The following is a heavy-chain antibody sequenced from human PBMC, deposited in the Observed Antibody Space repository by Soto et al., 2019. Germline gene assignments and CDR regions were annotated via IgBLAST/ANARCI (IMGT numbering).Heavy chain of an antibody. CDR2: ISSSSYYI. CDR3: ARDIVVVPAAKRGYYYYGMDV. V-gene: IGHV3-21*01. D-gene: IGHD2-2*01. Sequence: GGSLRLSCAASGFTFSSYSMNWVRQAPGKGLEWVSSISSSSYYIYYADSVKGRFTISRDNAKNSLYLQMNSLRAEDTAVYYCARDIVVVPAAKRGYYYYGMDVWGQGTTVTVSS. J-gene: IGHJ6*02. CDR1: GFTFSSYS.